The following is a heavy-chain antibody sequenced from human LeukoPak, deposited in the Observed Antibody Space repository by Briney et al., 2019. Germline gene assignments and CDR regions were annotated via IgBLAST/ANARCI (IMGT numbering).Heavy chain of an antibody. V-gene: IGHV3-53*01. Sequence: QPGGSLRLSCAASGFTVSSNYMSWVRQAPGKGLEWVSVIYSGGSTYYADSVKGRFTISRDNSKNTLYLQMNSLRAEDTAVYYCAKRGGSGSYSGYFDYWGQGTLVTVSS. CDR2: IYSGGST. J-gene: IGHJ4*02. D-gene: IGHD1-26*01. CDR3: AKRGGSGSYSGYFDY. CDR1: GFTVSSNY.